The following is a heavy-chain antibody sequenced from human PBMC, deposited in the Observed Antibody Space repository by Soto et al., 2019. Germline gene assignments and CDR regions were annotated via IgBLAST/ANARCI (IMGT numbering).Heavy chain of an antibody. CDR3: ARDCSGGSCYPGMDV. Sequence: GGSLRLSCAASGFNFNSYTINWVRQAPGKRLEWLSSISSSGYIFSTDSVGGRFTISRDNAKNSVYLQINSLRAEDTAVYFCARDCSGGSCYPGMDVWGQGTTVTVSS. CDR1: GFNFNSYT. D-gene: IGHD2-15*01. CDR2: ISSSGYI. V-gene: IGHV3-21*01. J-gene: IGHJ6*02.